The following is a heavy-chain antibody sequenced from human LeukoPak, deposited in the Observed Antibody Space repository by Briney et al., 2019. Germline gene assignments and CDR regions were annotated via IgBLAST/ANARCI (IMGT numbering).Heavy chain of an antibody. D-gene: IGHD3-22*01. CDR1: GGTFSSYA. Sequence: ASVKVSCKASGGTFSSYAISWVRQAPGQGLEWMGGIIPIFGTANYAQKFQGRVTITADESTSTAYMELNSLRAEDTAVYYCARGYYDSSGYYPYYFDYWGQGTLVTVSS. V-gene: IGHV1-69*13. CDR2: IIPIFGTA. J-gene: IGHJ4*02. CDR3: ARGYYDSSGYYPYYFDY.